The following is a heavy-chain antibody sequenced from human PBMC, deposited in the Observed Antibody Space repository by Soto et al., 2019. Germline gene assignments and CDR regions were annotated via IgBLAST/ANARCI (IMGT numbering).Heavy chain of an antibody. CDR3: EKVSQDYYGSGSYPHDAFDI. D-gene: IGHD3-10*01. J-gene: IGHJ3*02. V-gene: IGHV1-18*01. CDR1: GYTFTSYG. CDR2: ISAYNGNT. Sequence: QVQLVQSGAEVKKPGASVKVSCKASGYTFTSYGISWVRQAPGQGLEWMGWISAYNGNTNYAQKLQGRVTMTTNTSTSTAYMELRSLRSDDTAVYYYEKVSQDYYGSGSYPHDAFDIWGQGTMDTDSS.